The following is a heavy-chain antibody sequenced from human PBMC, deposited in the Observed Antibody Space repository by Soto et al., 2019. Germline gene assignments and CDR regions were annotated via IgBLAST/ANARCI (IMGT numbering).Heavy chain of an antibody. D-gene: IGHD2-21*02. V-gene: IGHV3-74*01. CDR1: GFNFTNHW. CDR2: ITSDGKSK. J-gene: IGHJ5*02. Sequence: VHLVESGGGLVQPGGSLRLSCAASGFNFTNHWMHWVRQAPGKGLVWVSRITSDGKSKAYAESVKGRFAISRDNAKNTVYLQMNGLTVEDTAVYYCARESGDWPLNWCDPWGQVTLVTVSS. CDR3: ARESGDWPLNWCDP.